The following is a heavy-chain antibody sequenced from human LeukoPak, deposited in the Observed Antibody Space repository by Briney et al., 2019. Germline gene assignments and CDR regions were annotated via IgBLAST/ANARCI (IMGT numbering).Heavy chain of an antibody. J-gene: IGHJ4*02. V-gene: IGHV3-30*18. CDR3: AKLVRDGYNPISEIDY. CDR2: ISYDGSNK. CDR1: GFTFSRHG. D-gene: IGHD5-24*01. Sequence: GGSLRLSCAASGFTFSRHGMHWVRQAPGKGLEWVAVISYDGSNKHYADSVKGRFTISRDNSKNTLYLQMNSLRAEDTAVYYCAKLVRDGYNPISEIDYWGQGTLVTVSS.